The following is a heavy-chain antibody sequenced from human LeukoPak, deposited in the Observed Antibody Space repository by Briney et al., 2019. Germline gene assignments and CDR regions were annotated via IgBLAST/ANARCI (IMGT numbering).Heavy chain of an antibody. D-gene: IGHD1-14*01. J-gene: IGHJ3*02. Sequence: ASVKVSCKASGYTFTSYGISWVRQAPGQGLEWMGWISTYNGNTNYAQKLQGRVTMTTDTSTSTAYMELRSLRSDDTAVYYCAAVPPQPENAFDIWGQGTMVTVSS. CDR2: ISTYNGNT. CDR3: AAVPPQPENAFDI. CDR1: GYTFTSYG. V-gene: IGHV1-18*01.